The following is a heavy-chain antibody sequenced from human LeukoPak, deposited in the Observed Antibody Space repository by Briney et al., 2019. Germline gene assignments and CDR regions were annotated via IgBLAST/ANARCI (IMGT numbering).Heavy chain of an antibody. J-gene: IGHJ4*02. D-gene: IGHD3-22*01. CDR2: IYYSGST. CDR1: GGSISSYY. CDR3: ARGGHSSGYYFIDY. Sequence: SETLSLTCTVSGGSISSYYWSWIRQPPRKGLEWIGYIYYSGSTNYNPSLKSRVTISVDTSKNQFSLKLSSVTAADTAVYYCARGGHSSGYYFIDYWGQGTLVTVSS. V-gene: IGHV4-59*01.